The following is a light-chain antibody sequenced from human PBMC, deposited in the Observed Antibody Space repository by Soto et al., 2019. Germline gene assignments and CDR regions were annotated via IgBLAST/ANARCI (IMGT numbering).Light chain of an antibody. CDR2: AAS. CDR3: HQYNNWPYT. J-gene: IGKJ2*01. CDR1: QSVNFN. Sequence: EVVMTQSPATLSVSPGERATLSCRASQSVNFNLAWYQQKPGQAPRLLIYAASTRATGIPARFSGSQSGTEFTLTISSLQSEDFAVYYCHQYNNWPYTFGQGTKLEIK. V-gene: IGKV3-15*01.